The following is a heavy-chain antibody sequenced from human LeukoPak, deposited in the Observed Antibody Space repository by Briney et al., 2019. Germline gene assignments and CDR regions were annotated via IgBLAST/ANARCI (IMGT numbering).Heavy chain of an antibody. V-gene: IGHV3-74*01. CDR2: INSDGSST. CDR1: GFTFSSYW. J-gene: IGHJ3*02. CDR3: AGEGGHTYDAFDI. Sequence: PGGSLRLSCAASGFTFSSYWMHWVRQAPGKGLVWVSRINSDGSSTSHADSVKGRFTISRDNSKNTLYLQMNSLRAEDTAVYYCAGEGGHTYDAFDIWGQGTMVTVSS. D-gene: IGHD2-2*02.